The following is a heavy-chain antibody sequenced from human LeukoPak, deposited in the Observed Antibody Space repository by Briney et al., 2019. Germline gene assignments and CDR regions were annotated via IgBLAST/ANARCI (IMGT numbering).Heavy chain of an antibody. CDR2: IYYSGST. CDR3: ARDWAMIAANWFDP. Sequence: SETLSLTCTVSGGSISSSSYYWGWIRQPPGKGLEWIGSIYYSGSTYYNPSLKSRVTISVDTSKNQFSLKLSSVTAADTAVYYCARDWAMIAANWFDPWGQGTLVTVSS. J-gene: IGHJ5*02. CDR1: GGSISSSSYY. D-gene: IGHD6-6*01. V-gene: IGHV4-39*02.